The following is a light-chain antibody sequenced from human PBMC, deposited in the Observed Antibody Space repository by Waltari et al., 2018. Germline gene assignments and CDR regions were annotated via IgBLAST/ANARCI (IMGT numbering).Light chain of an antibody. V-gene: IGKV1-12*01. Sequence: DIQMTQSPSSVSASVGDRVTLTCRASQGISSRLAWYQQKPGKAPKLLIYDASSLHSVVPSRFSGSGSGTDFTLTIRSLQPEDFATYYCQQVNSFPRTFGQGTKV. CDR3: QQVNSFPRT. CDR1: QGISSR. CDR2: DAS. J-gene: IGKJ1*01.